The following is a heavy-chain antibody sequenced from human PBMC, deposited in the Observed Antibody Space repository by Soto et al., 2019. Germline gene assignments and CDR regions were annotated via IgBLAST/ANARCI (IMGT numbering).Heavy chain of an antibody. CDR3: VSSKMSVGATPQPLDY. V-gene: IGHV1-69*06. D-gene: IGHD1-26*01. J-gene: IGHJ4*02. CDR1: GGTFSSYA. CDR2: IIPIFGTA. Sequence: GPSVKVSCKASGGTFSSYAISWVRQAPGQGLEWMGGIIPIFGTANYAQKFQGRVTITADKSTSTAYMELSSLRSEDTAVYYCVSSKMSVGATPQPLDYWGQGTLVTVSS.